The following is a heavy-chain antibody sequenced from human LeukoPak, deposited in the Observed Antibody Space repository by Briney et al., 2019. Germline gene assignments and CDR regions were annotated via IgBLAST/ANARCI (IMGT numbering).Heavy chain of an antibody. CDR2: INPNSGGT. J-gene: IGHJ4*02. D-gene: IGHD6-13*01. CDR1: GYTFTGYY. V-gene: IGHV1-2*02. Sequence: ASVKVSGKAPGYTFTGYYMHWGRQAPGQGLEWMGWINPNSGGTNYAQKFQGRVTMTRDTAISTAYMELSRLRSDDTAVYYCARLHGEATAPDDYWGQGTLVTVSS. CDR3: ARLHGEATAPDDY.